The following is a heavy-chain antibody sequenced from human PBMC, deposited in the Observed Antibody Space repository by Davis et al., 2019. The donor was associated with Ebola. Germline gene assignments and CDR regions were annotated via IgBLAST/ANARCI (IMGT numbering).Heavy chain of an antibody. V-gene: IGHV4-34*01. J-gene: IGHJ4*02. D-gene: IGHD5-18*01. CDR2: INHSGST. Sequence: MPGGSLRLSCAAHGGSFSGYYWSWIRQPPGKGLEWIGEINHSGSTNYNPSLKSRVTISVDTSKNQFSLKLSSVTAADTAVYYCARRRGYSYGYLYWGQGTLVTVSS. CDR1: GGSFSGYY. CDR3: ARRRGYSYGYLY.